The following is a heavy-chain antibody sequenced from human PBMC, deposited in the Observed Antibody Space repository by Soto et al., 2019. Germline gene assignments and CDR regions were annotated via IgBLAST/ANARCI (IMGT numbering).Heavy chain of an antibody. CDR3: ARGYYDFWSGPYYGMDV. CDR1: GGSFSGYY. Sequence: TLSLTCAVYGGSFSGYYWSWIRQPPGKGLEWIGEINHSGSTNYNPSLKSRVTISVDTSKNQFSLKLSSVTAADTAVYYCARGYYDFWSGPYYGMDVWGQGTTVTVSS. V-gene: IGHV4-34*01. J-gene: IGHJ6*02. D-gene: IGHD3-3*01. CDR2: INHSGST.